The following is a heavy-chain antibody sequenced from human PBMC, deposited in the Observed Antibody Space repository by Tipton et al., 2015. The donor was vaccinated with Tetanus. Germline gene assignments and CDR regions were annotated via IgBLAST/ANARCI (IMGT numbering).Heavy chain of an antibody. CDR1: GFTFSSYA. CDR2: ISGSGGST. D-gene: IGHD6-13*01. V-gene: IGHV3-23*01. J-gene: IGHJ3*02. CDR3: AKDSGRAYSSSWYGGSDAFDI. Sequence: TASGFTFSSYAMSWVRQAPGKGLEWVSAISGSGGSTYYADSVKGRFTISRDNSKNTLYLQMNSLRAEDTAVYYCAKDSGRAYSSSWYGGSDAFDIWGQGTMVTVSS.